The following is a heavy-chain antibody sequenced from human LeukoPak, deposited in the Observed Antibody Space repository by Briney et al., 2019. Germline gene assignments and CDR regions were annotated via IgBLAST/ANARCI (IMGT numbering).Heavy chain of an antibody. CDR3: TRGRPSSFDY. CDR2: MNPNSGNT. V-gene: IGHV1-8*01. Sequence: SVKVSCKASGYTFTTYDINWVRQATGQGLEWMGWMNPNSGNTGYAQKFQGRVTMTRDTSISTAYMELSSLRSEDTVVYYCTRGRPSSFDYWGQGTLVTVSS. CDR1: GYTFTTYD. J-gene: IGHJ4*02.